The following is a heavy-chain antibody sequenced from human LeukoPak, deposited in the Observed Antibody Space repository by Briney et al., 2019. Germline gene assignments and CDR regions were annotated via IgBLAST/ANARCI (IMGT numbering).Heavy chain of an antibody. CDR2: IYSGGST. D-gene: IGHD4/OR15-4a*01. CDR3: ARDLVTMSYYYGMDV. V-gene: IGHV3-53*01. CDR1: GFTVSSNY. Sequence: GGSLRLSCAASGFTVSSNYMSWVRQALGKGLEWVSVIYSGGSTYYADSVKGRFTISRDNSKNTLYLQMNSLRAEDTAVYYCARDLVTMSYYYGMDVWGQGTTVTVSS. J-gene: IGHJ6*02.